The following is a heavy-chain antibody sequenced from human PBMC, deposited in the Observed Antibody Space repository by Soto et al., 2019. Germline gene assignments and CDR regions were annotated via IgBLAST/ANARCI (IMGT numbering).Heavy chain of an antibody. Sequence: QVPLVQSGAEVKKPGASVKVSCKASGYTFTNYAMHWVRQAPGQRLEWMGWINAGNGHTKYSQKLQGRVTITRDTSASTAYMELSSLRSEDTAVYYCARYEILTGYPIWGQGTLVTVSS. J-gene: IGHJ4*02. CDR2: INAGNGHT. V-gene: IGHV1-3*01. CDR3: ARYEILTGYPI. D-gene: IGHD3-9*01. CDR1: GYTFTNYA.